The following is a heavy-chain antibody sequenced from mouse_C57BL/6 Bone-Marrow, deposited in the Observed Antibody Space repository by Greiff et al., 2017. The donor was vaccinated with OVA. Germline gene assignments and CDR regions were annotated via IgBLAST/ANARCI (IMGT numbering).Heavy chain of an antibody. Sequence: EVQLQQSGPELVKPGASVKISCKASGYTFTDYYMNWVKQSHGKSLEWIGDINPNNGGTSYNQKFKGKATLTVDKSSSTAYMELRSLTSEDSAVYYCAREGFYYYGSSYAMDYWGQGTSVTVSS. V-gene: IGHV1-26*01. CDR1: GYTFTDYY. J-gene: IGHJ4*01. CDR3: AREGFYYYGSSYAMDY. D-gene: IGHD1-1*01. CDR2: INPNNGGT.